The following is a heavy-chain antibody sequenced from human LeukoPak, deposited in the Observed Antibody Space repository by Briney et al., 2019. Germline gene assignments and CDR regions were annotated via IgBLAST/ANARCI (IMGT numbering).Heavy chain of an antibody. Sequence: GGSLRLSCAASGFTFSSYGMHWVRQAPGKGLGWVAVIWYDGSNKYYADSMKGRFTISRDNSKNTLYLQMNSLRAEDTAVYYCARMWELLDYWGQGTLVTVSS. J-gene: IGHJ4*02. CDR3: ARMWELLDY. CDR1: GFTFSSYG. CDR2: IWYDGSNK. V-gene: IGHV3-33*01. D-gene: IGHD1-26*01.